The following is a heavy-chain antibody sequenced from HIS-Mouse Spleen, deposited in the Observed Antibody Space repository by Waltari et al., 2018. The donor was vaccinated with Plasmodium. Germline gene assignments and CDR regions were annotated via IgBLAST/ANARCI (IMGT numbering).Heavy chain of an antibody. D-gene: IGHD7-27*01. CDR3: AKSSKGTGDLWDY. Sequence: EVQLLESGGGLVQPGGSLRLSCAASGLAFRRFALSWVRKAPGKGLEWVSVISGSGGSTYYADSVKGRFTISRDNSKNTLYLQMNSLRAEDTAVYYCAKSSKGTGDLWDYWGQGTLVTVSS. J-gene: IGHJ4*02. CDR2: ISGSGGST. V-gene: IGHV3-23*01. CDR1: GLAFRRFA.